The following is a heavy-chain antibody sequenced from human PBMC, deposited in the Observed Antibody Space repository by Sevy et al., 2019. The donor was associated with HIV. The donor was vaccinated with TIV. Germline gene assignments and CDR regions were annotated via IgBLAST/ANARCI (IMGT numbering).Heavy chain of an antibody. Sequence: GASVKVSCKASGYNFASDGFSWVRQAPGQGLEWMGWIGVYNGNAKYAQVFQDRFTMTTDTSTSTAYMELRSLRSDDTAVYYCARVPTYYYGSATYFDYWGQGTLVTVSS. CDR2: IGVYNGNA. V-gene: IGHV1-18*04. D-gene: IGHD3-10*01. J-gene: IGHJ4*02. CDR3: ARVPTYYYGSATYFDY. CDR1: GYNFASDG.